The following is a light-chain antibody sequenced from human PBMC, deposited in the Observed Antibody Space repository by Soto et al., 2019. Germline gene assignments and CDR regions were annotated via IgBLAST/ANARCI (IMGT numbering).Light chain of an antibody. CDR2: DVS. CDR3: QQRSAWPLT. J-gene: IGKJ4*01. Sequence: EIVLTQSPATLSLSPGERATLSCRASHYVGISLAWYQQKPGQAPRLLIWDVSNRATGIPARFSGSGSGTDFTLTITSLEPEDSAVSYCQQRSAWPLTFGGGTRVEIK. V-gene: IGKV3-11*01. CDR1: HYVGIS.